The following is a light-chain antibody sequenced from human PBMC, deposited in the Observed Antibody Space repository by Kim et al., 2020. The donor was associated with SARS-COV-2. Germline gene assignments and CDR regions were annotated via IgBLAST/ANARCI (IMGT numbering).Light chain of an antibody. V-gene: IGLV1-44*01. CDR1: SSNIGSNT. J-gene: IGLJ3*02. CDR3: AAWDDSLNGPV. CDR2: SNS. Sequence: GQRDTVSCSGSSSNIGSNTVNWYQQLPGTAPKLLIFSNSHRPSGVPDRFSGSKSGTSASLAISGLQSEDEADYYCAAWDDSLNGPVFGGGTKLTVL.